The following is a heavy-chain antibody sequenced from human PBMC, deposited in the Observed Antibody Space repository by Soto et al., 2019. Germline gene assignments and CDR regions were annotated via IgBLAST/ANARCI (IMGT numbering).Heavy chain of an antibody. CDR2: ISGSGSST. V-gene: IGHV3-23*01. CDR1: GFTFSSYA. CDR3: ARDGNYYDHAPDY. Sequence: GSLRLSCAASGFTFSSYAMSWVRQAPGKGLEWVAAISGSGSSTYYADSVKGRFTISRDNSKNTLYLQMNSLRAEDTAVYYCARDGNYYDHAPDYWGKGTLVTVSS. J-gene: IGHJ4*02. D-gene: IGHD3-22*01.